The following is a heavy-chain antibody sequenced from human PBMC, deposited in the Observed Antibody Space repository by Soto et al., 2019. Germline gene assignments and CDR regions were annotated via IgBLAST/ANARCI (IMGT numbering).Heavy chain of an antibody. D-gene: IGHD6-19*01. CDR3: ARRLVDISGWYKWFDP. CDR2: INVGSGST. Sequence: MGGLRKTKRKGLEWMGRINVGSGSTSYAQKFQGRVTMTRDTSASTAYMELSSLRSEDTAVYYCARRLVDISGWYKWFDPWVQGTLVTVSS. V-gene: IGHV1-46*01. J-gene: IGHJ5*02.